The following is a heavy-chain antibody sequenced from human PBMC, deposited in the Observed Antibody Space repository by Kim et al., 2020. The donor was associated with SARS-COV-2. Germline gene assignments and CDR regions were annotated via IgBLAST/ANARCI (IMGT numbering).Heavy chain of an antibody. V-gene: IGHV3-21*01. CDR2: ISSSSSYI. J-gene: IGHJ4*02. D-gene: IGHD3-16*01. CDR1: GFTFSSYS. Sequence: GGSLRLSCAASGFTFSSYSMNWVRQAPGKGLEWVSSISSSSSYIYYADSVKGRFTISRDNAKNSLYLQMNSLRAEDTAVYYCAREMGGDTDSPFDYWGQGTLVTVSS. CDR3: AREMGGDTDSPFDY.